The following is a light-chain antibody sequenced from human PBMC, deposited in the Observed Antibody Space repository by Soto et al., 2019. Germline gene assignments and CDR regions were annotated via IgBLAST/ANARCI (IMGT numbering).Light chain of an antibody. CDR3: QQYNNWPPIT. CDR1: QSVSRD. Sequence: EIVRTQSPATLSVSPGERVTLSCRASQSVSRDLAWYQQKPGQTPRLLMYDASTRATGVPVRFSGSGSGTEFTLTISSLQSEDFAIYYCQQYNNWPPITFGHGTRLEIK. CDR2: DAS. V-gene: IGKV3-15*01. J-gene: IGKJ5*01.